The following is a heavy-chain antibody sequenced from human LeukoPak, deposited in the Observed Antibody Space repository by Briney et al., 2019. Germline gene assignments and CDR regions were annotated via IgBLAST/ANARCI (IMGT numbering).Heavy chain of an antibody. J-gene: IGHJ4*02. CDR3: ARETLYSSSWYRPGHIDY. V-gene: IGHV3-21*05. CDR2: ISSSSSYI. Sequence: GGSLRLSCAASGFTFSSYAMYWVRQAPGKGLEWVSYISSSSSYIYYADSVKGRFTISRDNAKNSLYLQMNSLRAEDTAVYYCARETLYSSSWYRPGHIDYWGQGTLVTVSS. D-gene: IGHD6-13*01. CDR1: GFTFSSYA.